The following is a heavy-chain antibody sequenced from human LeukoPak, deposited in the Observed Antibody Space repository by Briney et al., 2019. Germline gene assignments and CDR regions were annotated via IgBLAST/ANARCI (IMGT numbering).Heavy chain of an antibody. J-gene: IGHJ2*01. CDR2: INPNSGGT. CDR1: GYTFTGYY. CDR3: ARRDSSWYPYWYFDL. D-gene: IGHD6-13*01. V-gene: IGHV1-2*02. Sequence: ASVKVSCKASGYTFTGYYMHWVRQAPGQGLEWMGWINPNSGGTNYAQKFQGRVTMTRDTSISTAYMELSRLRSDDTAVYYCARRDSSWYPYWYFDLWGRGTLVTVSS.